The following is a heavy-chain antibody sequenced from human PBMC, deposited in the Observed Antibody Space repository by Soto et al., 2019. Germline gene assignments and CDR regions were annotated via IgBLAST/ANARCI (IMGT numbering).Heavy chain of an antibody. Sequence: LETLSLTCTVSGGSISSYYWSWIRQPPGKGLEWIGYIYYSGSTNYNPSLKSRVTISVDTSKNQFSLKLSSVTAADTAVYYCARDPALGAFDIWGQGTMVTVSS. V-gene: IGHV4-59*01. J-gene: IGHJ3*02. CDR3: ARDPALGAFDI. D-gene: IGHD6-13*01. CDR2: IYYSGST. CDR1: GGSISSYY.